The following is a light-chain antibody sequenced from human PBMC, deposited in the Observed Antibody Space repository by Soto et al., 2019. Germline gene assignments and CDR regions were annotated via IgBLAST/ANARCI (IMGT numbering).Light chain of an antibody. CDR1: QSMSNW. V-gene: IGKV1-5*01. Sequence: DIRLTQSPSTLSASAGVRVTITCRASQSMSNWLAWYRQKPGKAPKLLIYDASSLVSGVPSRFSGSGSGTVFTLTISSLQPDDFATYYCQQYRTHTYTFGQGTKLEIK. J-gene: IGKJ2*01. CDR3: QQYRTHTYT. CDR2: DAS.